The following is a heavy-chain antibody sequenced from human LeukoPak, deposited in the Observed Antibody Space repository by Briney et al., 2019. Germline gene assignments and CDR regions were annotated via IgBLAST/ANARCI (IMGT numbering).Heavy chain of an antibody. V-gene: IGHV3-7*04. D-gene: IGHD2-15*01. CDR1: GFSFSNYW. Sequence: GGSLRLSCVASGFSFSNYWMSWVRQAPGKGLEWVANIKQDGSEKYYVDSVKGRFTTSKDNAKNSLCLQMNSLRAEDTAVYYCARGGGSSDSWGLGTLVTVSS. CDR2: IKQDGSEK. CDR3: ARGGGSSDS. J-gene: IGHJ4*02.